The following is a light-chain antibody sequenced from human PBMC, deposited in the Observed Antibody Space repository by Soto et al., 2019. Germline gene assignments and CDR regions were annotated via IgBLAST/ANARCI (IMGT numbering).Light chain of an antibody. Sequence: QSVLTQPASVSGSPGQSITISCPGTSSDGGGYNSVSWYQQYPGKAPKLMIYEVSNRPPGVSTRFSGSKSGNTASLTISGLQTEDEADYYCSSYTSGSTYVFGTGTRSPS. CDR2: EVS. CDR3: SSYTSGSTYV. J-gene: IGLJ1*01. CDR1: SSDGGGYNS. V-gene: IGLV2-14*01.